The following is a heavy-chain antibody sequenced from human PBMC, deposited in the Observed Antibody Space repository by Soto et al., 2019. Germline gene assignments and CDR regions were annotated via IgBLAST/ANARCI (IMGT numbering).Heavy chain of an antibody. CDR3: ARSGSSTSCYDY. J-gene: IGHJ4*02. CDR1: GFTFSDHY. V-gene: IGHV3-72*01. D-gene: IGHD2-2*01. CDR2: IRKQANIYTA. Sequence: LRLSCVGSGFTFSDHYIDWVRQAPGKGLEWVGRIRKQANIYTAHYAASVKGRFTISRDDPKNSLYLQMNSLKTEDTAVYYCARSGSSTSCYDYWGQGTLVTVSS.